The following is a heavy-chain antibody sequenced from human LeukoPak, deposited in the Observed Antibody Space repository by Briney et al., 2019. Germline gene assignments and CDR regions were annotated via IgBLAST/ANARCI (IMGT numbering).Heavy chain of an antibody. CDR2: INDSGIT. V-gene: IGHV4-38-2*02. CDR1: SYSISSGYY. Sequence: SETLSLTCTVSSYSISSGYYWGWIRQSPGQGLEWIACINDSGITYYNPSLKSRVTISVDTSKNQFSLKLTSVTAADTAVYYCGRDRPTGYYDYWGQGILVTVSS. D-gene: IGHD3-9*01. J-gene: IGHJ4*02. CDR3: GRDRPTGYYDY.